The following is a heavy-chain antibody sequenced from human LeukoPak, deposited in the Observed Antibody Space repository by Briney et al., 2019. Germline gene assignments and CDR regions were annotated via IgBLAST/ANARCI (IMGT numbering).Heavy chain of an antibody. V-gene: IGHV5-10-1*01. CDR2: IDPSDSYT. Sequence: GESLKISCEGSGYSFTSYWISWVRQMPGKGLEWMGRIDPSDSYTNYSPSFQGYVTISADKSISTAYLQWSSLKASDTAMYYCARRNRNSWYSFDYWGQGSLVTVSS. CDR3: ARRNRNSWYSFDY. J-gene: IGHJ4*02. CDR1: GYSFTSYW. D-gene: IGHD6-13*01.